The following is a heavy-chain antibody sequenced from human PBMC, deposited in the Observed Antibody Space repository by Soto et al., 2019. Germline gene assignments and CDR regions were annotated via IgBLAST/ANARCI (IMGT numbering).Heavy chain of an antibody. D-gene: IGHD7-27*01. CDR3: ARVGLGYYYYGMDV. Sequence: PGGSLRLSCAASGFTFSSDGMHWVRQAPGKGLEWVAAIWFDGSKKYYADSVRGRFTISRDNSKNTLSLQMNSLRAEDTAVYYCARVGLGYYYYGMDVWGQGTTVTVSS. V-gene: IGHV3-33*01. J-gene: IGHJ6*02. CDR2: IWFDGSKK. CDR1: GFTFSSDG.